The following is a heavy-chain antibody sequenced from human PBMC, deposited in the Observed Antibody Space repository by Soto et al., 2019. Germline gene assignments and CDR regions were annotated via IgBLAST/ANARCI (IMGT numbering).Heavy chain of an antibody. CDR2: IYYSGNT. CDR1: GGSIGSSSYY. J-gene: IGHJ4*02. D-gene: IGHD6-13*01. Sequence: QLQLQESGPGLLRPSETLSLTCTVSGGSIGSSSYYWGWIRQSPGKGLEWIGNIYYSGNTFYNPSLKSRVTISVDTSKNQFYLHLSSVTAADTAIFYCASIAAPGTTHFDFWCQGTLVTVSS. V-gene: IGHV4-39*01. CDR3: ASIAAPGTTHFDF.